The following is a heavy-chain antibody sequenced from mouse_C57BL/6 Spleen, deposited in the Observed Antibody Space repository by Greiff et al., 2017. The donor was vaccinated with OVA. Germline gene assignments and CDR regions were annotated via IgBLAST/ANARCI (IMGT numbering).Heavy chain of an antibody. V-gene: IGHV1-54*01. J-gene: IGHJ2*01. D-gene: IGHD2-1*01. CDR3: AKGDYGNSDY. Sequence: VQRVESGAELVRPGTSVKVSCKASGYAFTNYLIEWVKQRPGQGLEWIGVINPGSGGTNSNEKFKGKATLTADKSSSTAYMQLSSLTSEDSAVYFCAKGDYGNSDYWGQGTTLTVSS. CDR2: INPGSGGT. CDR1: GYAFTNYL.